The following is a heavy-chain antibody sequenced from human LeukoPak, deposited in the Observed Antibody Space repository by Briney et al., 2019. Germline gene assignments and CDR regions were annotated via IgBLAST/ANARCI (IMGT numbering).Heavy chain of an antibody. V-gene: IGHV1-46*01. CDR1: GYTFTSYG. J-gene: IGHJ5*02. Sequence: VASVKVSCKASGYTFTSYGISWVRQAPGQGLEWMGIIDPSSGSADYAQKFRGRVTMTGDTSTSTVYMELSSLRSEDTAVYYCARDLGLRGVTNWFDPWGQGTLVTVSS. CDR3: ARDLGLRGVTNWFDP. CDR2: IDPSSGSA. D-gene: IGHD3-10*01.